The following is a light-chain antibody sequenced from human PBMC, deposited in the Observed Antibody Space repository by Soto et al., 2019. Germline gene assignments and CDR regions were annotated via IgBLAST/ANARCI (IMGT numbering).Light chain of an antibody. CDR2: AAS. CDR1: QSVSIN. V-gene: IGKV1-39*01. J-gene: IGKJ4*01. Sequence: DIPMTQSPSSLSASVGDRVTITCRASQSVSINLNWYQHKPGKAPNLLIYAASSLQSGVPSRFSGSGSGTDFTLTISSLQPEDFATYYCQQSYSTPLTFGGGTKVEIK. CDR3: QQSYSTPLT.